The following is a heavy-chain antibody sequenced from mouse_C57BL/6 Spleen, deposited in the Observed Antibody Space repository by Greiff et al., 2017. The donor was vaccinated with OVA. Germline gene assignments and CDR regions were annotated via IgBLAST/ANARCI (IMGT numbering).Heavy chain of an antibody. V-gene: IGHV1-76*01. CDR2: IYPGSGNT. Sequence: QVQLQQSGAELVRPGASVKLSCKASGYTFTDYYINWVKQRPGQGLEWIARIYPGSGNTYYNEKFKGKATLTAEKSSSTAYMQLSSLTSEDSAVYFCARWGRGYFDYWGQGTTLTVSS. CDR3: ARWGRGYFDY. CDR1: GYTFTDYY. J-gene: IGHJ2*01.